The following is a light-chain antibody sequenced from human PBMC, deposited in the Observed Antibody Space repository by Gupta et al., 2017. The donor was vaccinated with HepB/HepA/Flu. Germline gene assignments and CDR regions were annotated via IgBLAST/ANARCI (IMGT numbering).Light chain of an antibody. CDR1: NIGSKS. V-gene: IGLV3-21*03. CDR3: QVWDSGSDRVV. Sequence: SSVLTQPPSASMAPGKTARITCGGNNIGSKSVHWYQQKPGQAPVLVVYDDSDRPSGIPDRFSGSNSDNTASLTINRVEAGDEADYYCQVWDSGSDRVVFGGGTRLTVL. J-gene: IGLJ2*01. CDR2: DDS.